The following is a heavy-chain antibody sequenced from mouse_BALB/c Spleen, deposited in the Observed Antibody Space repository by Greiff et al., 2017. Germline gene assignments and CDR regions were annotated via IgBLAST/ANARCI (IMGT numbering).Heavy chain of an antibody. CDR3: TRNWDHYYAMDY. CDR2: INPSNGGT. V-gene: IGHV1S81*02. D-gene: IGHD4-1*01. Sequence: VQLQQSGAELVKPGASVKLSCKASGYTFTSYYMYWVKQRPGQGLEWIGGINPSNGGTNFNEKFKSKATLTVDKSSSTAYMQLSSLTSEDSAVYYCTRNWDHYYAMDYWGQGTSVTVSS. CDR1: GYTFTSYY. J-gene: IGHJ4*01.